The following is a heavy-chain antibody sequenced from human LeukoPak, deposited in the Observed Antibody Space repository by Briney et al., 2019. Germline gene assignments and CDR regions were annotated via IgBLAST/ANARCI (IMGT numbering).Heavy chain of an antibody. CDR3: ARDREVGATIHDY. J-gene: IGHJ4*02. Sequence: GGSLRLSCAASGFTFSNYYMSWVRQAPGKGLEWVANIKQDGSDKSYVDSGKGGFTISRDNAENSLYLQMNSLRAEDTAVYFCARDREVGATIHDYWGQGTLVTVSS. CDR2: IKQDGSDK. V-gene: IGHV3-7*01. CDR1: GFTFSNYY. D-gene: IGHD1-26*01.